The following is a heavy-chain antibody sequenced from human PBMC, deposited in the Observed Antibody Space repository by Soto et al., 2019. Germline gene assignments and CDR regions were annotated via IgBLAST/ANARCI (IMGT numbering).Heavy chain of an antibody. V-gene: IGHV1-2*02. D-gene: IGHD3-3*01. CDR3: ARGGGVGVAGSAAFDM. J-gene: IGHJ3*02. CDR1: GYPVTAYY. CDR2: INPATGAA. Sequence: QLHLVQSGAVVKKPGASVTVSCSASGYPVTAYYMHWVRQAPGRGLEWMGGINPATGAAKYTPTFQGRVTMTRDTSTSKVFMELSGLTSEDTAVFYCARGGGVGVAGSAAFDMWGQGTLVTVSS.